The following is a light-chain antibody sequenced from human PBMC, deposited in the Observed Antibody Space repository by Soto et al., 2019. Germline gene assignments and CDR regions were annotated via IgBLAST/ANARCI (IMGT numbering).Light chain of an antibody. CDR1: QSLVHIDGNTY. Sequence: DIVLTQTRLSSPVTLGQPASISCRSSQSLVHIDGNTYFNWLQQRPGQPPRLLIYKISNRFPGVPDRFSGSGAGTDFTLKISRVEAEDVGVYYCMQATQSYPLGQGTRLEIK. CDR3: MQATQSYP. CDR2: KIS. J-gene: IGKJ2*01. V-gene: IGKV2-24*01.